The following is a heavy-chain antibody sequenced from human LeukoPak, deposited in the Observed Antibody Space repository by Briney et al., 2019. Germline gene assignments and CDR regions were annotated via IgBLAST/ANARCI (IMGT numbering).Heavy chain of an antibody. CDR1: GGTFSSYA. J-gene: IGHJ3*02. V-gene: IGHV1-69*05. CDR2: IIPIFGTA. CDR3: ARDGGYCSSTSCYDDAFDI. D-gene: IGHD2-2*01. Sequence: SVKVSCKASGGTFSSYAISWVRQAPGQGLEWMGGIIPIFGTANYAQKFQGRVTITTDESTSTAYMELSSLRSEDTAVYDCARDGGYCSSTSCYDDAFDIWGQGTMVTVSS.